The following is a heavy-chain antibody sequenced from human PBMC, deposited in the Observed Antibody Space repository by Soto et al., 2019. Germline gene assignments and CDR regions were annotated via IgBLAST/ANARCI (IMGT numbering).Heavy chain of an antibody. CDR1: GYTFTAYY. D-gene: IGHD4-17*01. J-gene: IGHJ5*02. Sequence: QVQLVQSGAEVKKPGASVKVSCKASGYTFTAYYMHWMRQAPGQGLEWMGVINPSGGSTSYAQKFQGRVTMTRDTSTRTVYMDLSTLRSEDTAVYYCAREIRGGDTNWFDPWGQGTLVTVSS. CDR3: AREIRGGDTNWFDP. CDR2: INPSGGST. V-gene: IGHV1-46*01.